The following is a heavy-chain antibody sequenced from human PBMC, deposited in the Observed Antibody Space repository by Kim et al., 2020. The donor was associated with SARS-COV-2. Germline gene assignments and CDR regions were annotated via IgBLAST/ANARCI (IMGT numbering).Heavy chain of an antibody. Sequence: GGSLRLSCVASGFTFTTSWMTWVRQSPRKGLEWVANINGDGSQKNYVGSVKGRFTISRDNAKNSLYLQMNSLTADDTAVYYCARDKAYFQLDYWGQGALVTVSS. D-gene: IGHD1-1*01. V-gene: IGHV3-7*01. CDR2: INGDGSQK. J-gene: IGHJ4*02. CDR1: GFTFTTSW. CDR3: ARDKAYFQLDY.